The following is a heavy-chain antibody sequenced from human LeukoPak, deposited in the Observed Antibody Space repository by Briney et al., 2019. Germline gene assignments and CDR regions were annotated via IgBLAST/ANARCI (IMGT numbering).Heavy chain of an antibody. CDR1: GFTFSSYW. J-gene: IGHJ5*02. CDR2: INSDGSST. CDR3: ARDRSGYCSGGSCYLSASNWFDP. V-gene: IGHV3-74*01. Sequence: GGSLRLSCAASGFTFSSYWMHWVRQAPGKGLVWVSRINSDGSSTSYADSVKGRFTISRDNAKNTLYLQMNSLRAEDTAVYYCARDRSGYCSGGSCYLSASNWFDPWGQGTLVTVSS. D-gene: IGHD2-15*01.